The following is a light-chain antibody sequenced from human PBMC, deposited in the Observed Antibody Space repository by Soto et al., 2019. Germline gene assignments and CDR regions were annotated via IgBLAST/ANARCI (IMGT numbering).Light chain of an antibody. V-gene: IGKV3-15*01. CDR3: QQYKNWPPIT. J-gene: IGKJ5*01. Sequence: ETVMTQSPATLSVSPGERATLSCRASQSVRSNLAWYQHKPGQAPRLLIYGAPTRATGIPARFSGSGSGTEFTLTISSLQSEDSAVYYCQQYKNWPPITFGQGTRLEIK. CDR1: QSVRSN. CDR2: GAP.